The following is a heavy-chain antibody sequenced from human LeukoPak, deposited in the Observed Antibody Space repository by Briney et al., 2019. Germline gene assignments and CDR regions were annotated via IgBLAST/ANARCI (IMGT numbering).Heavy chain of an antibody. D-gene: IGHD3-9*01. CDR1: GGSISSGDYY. J-gene: IGHJ4*02. CDR2: IYYSGST. Sequence: SETLSHTCTVSGGSISSGDYYWSWIRQPPGKGLEWIGYIYYSGSTYYNPSLKSRVTISVDTSKNQFSLKLSSVTAADTAVYYCARELRYFDWASGFDYWGQGTLVTVSS. CDR3: ARELRYFDWASGFDY. V-gene: IGHV4-30-4*01.